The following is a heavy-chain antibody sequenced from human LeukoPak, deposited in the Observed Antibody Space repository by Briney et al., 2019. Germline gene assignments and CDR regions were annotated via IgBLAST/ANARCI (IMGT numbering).Heavy chain of an antibody. D-gene: IGHD6-19*01. CDR1: GYSFTVYY. CDR2: INPNSGDT. J-gene: IGHJ6*02. Sequence: ASVKVSCKASGYSFTVYYFHWVRQAAGQGLEWMGWINPNSGDTNYAQKFQGRVTMTRDTSISTAYMELSRLGADDTAVYYCARDRPLFSSGDYYGMDVWGQGTTVTVSS. V-gene: IGHV1-2*02. CDR3: ARDRPLFSSGDYYGMDV.